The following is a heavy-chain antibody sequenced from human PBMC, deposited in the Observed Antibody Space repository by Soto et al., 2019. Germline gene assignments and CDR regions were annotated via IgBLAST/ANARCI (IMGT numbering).Heavy chain of an antibody. D-gene: IGHD2-21*02. CDR3: ARGIVVVTATDAFDI. Sequence: ASETLSLTCTVSGGSISSGGYYWSWIRQHPGKGLEWIGYIYYSGSTYYNPSLKSRVTISVDTSKNQFSLKLSSVTAADTAVYYCARGIVVVTATDAFDIWGQGTMVTVSS. V-gene: IGHV4-31*03. J-gene: IGHJ3*02. CDR2: IYYSGST. CDR1: GGSISSGGYY.